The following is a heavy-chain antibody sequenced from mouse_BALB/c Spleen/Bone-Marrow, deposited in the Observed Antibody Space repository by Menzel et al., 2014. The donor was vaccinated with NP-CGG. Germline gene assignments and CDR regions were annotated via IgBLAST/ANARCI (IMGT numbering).Heavy chain of an antibody. V-gene: IGHV1-63*01. J-gene: IGHJ4*01. CDR1: GYAFTNYW. CDR2: IYPGSGNT. CDR3: ARPQFISGRYYAMDY. D-gene: IGHD1-2*01. Sequence: QVQLQQSGAELVRPGTSVKISCKASGYAFTNYWLAWVQQSPGHGLEWIGDIYPGSGNTYFNEKFKGKATLTADKSSSTAYMQLSSLTSEDSAVYFCARPQFISGRYYAMDYWGQGTSVTVSS.